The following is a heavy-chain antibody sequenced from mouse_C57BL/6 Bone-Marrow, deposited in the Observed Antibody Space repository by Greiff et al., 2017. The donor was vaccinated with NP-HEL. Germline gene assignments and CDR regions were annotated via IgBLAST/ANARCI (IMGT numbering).Heavy chain of an antibody. J-gene: IGHJ1*03. CDR3: ARGDGYYDWYVDV. V-gene: IGHV5-4*01. CDR1: GFTFSSYA. Sequence: EVQGVESGGGLVKPGGSLKLSCAASGFTFSSYAMSWVRQTPEKRLEWVATISDGGSYTYYPDNVKGRFTISRDNAKNNLYLQMSHLKSEDTAMYYCARGDGYYDWYVDVWGTGTTVTVSS. CDR2: ISDGGSYT. D-gene: IGHD2-3*01.